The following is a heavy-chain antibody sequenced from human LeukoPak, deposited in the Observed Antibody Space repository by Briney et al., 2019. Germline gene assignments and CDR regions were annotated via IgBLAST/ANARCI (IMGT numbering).Heavy chain of an antibody. J-gene: IGHJ4*02. V-gene: IGHV3-30*18. CDR3: AKDIMVSPSDVLLWFGEGTDY. Sequence: GRSLRLSCAASGFTFSSYGMHWVRQAPGKGLEWVAVISYDGSNKYYADSVKGRFTISRDNSKNTLYLQMNSLRAEDTAVYYCAKDIMVSPSDVLLWFGEGTDYWGQGTLVTVSS. D-gene: IGHD3-10*01. CDR1: GFTFSSYG. CDR2: ISYDGSNK.